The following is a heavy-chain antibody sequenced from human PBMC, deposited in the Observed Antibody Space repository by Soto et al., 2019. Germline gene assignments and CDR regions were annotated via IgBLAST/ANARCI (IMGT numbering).Heavy chain of an antibody. CDR2: INHSGST. CDR3: AGVKGERFDY. Sequence: PSETLSLTCAVYGGSFSGYYWSWIRQPPGKGLEWIGEINHSGSTNYNPSLKSRVTISVDTSKNQFSLKLSSVTAADTAVYYCAGVKGERFDYWGQGTLVTVSS. CDR1: GGSFSGYY. J-gene: IGHJ4*02. D-gene: IGHD2-21*01. V-gene: IGHV4-34*01.